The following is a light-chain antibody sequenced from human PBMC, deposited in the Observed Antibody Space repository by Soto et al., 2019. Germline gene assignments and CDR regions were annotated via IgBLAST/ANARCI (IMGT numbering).Light chain of an antibody. CDR3: QQRSKSIT. Sequence: EIVLTQSPATLSLSPGERATLSCRASQSVSSYLAWYQQKPGQAPRLLIYDASNRATGIPARFSGSGSGTDFTLTISSLEPEDFAVYYCQQRSKSITFCPGTRLEIK. J-gene: IGKJ5*01. V-gene: IGKV3-11*01. CDR2: DAS. CDR1: QSVSSY.